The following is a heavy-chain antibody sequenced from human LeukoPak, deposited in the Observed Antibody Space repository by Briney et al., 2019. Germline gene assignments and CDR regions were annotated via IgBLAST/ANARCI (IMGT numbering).Heavy chain of an antibody. Sequence: SETLSLTCTVSGYSISSGYYWGWMRQPPGKGLEWIGSIYHSGSTYYNPSLKSRVTISVDTSKNQFSLKLSSVTAADTAVYYCARDQGSSSNWFDPWGQGTLVTVSS. CDR3: ARDQGSSSNWFDP. CDR1: GYSISSGYY. J-gene: IGHJ5*02. D-gene: IGHD6-13*01. CDR2: IYHSGST. V-gene: IGHV4-38-2*02.